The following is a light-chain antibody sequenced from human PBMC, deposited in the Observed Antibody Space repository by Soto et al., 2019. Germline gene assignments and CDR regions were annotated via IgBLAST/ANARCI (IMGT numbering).Light chain of an antibody. CDR2: EVI. J-gene: IGLJ1*01. CDR1: SSDIGGYNY. V-gene: IGLV2-14*01. CDR3: ASYSKTRTPYV. Sequence: QSVLTQPASVSGSPGQSITISCTGTSSDIGGYNYVSWYQQHPGKAPKLMVYEVINRPSGVSHRFSGARSGNTASLTISGIQAQDEAVYYCASYSKTRTPYVFGTGTKVTV.